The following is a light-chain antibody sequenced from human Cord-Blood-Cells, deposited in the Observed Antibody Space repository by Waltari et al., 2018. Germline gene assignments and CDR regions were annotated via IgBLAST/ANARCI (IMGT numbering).Light chain of an antibody. CDR1: QDISNS. Sequence: DIQLTQSPSSLSASVGDRVTITCQASQDISNSLDWYQQKPGKAPKLLIYDASNLETGVPSRFSGSGSGTDFTFTISSLQPEDIATYYCQQYDNFPFTFGAGTKVDIK. CDR3: QQYDNFPFT. V-gene: IGKV1-33*01. J-gene: IGKJ3*01. CDR2: DAS.